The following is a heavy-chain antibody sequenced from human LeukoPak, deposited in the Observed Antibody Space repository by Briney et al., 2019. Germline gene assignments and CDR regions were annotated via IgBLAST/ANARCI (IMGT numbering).Heavy chain of an antibody. J-gene: IGHJ4*02. V-gene: IGHV1-18*01. CDR2: ISAYNGNT. Sequence: ASVKVSCKASGYTFTNYGISWVRQAPGQGLEWMGWISAYNGNTNYAQKLQGRVIMTTDTSTSTAYMELRSLRSDDTAVYYCAREEVRRAVAGYFDYWGQGTLVTVSS. CDR3: AREEVRRAVAGYFDY. D-gene: IGHD6-19*01. CDR1: GYTFTNYG.